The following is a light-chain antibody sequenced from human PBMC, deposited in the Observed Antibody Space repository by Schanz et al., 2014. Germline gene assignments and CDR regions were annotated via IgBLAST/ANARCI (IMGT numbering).Light chain of an antibody. V-gene: IGKV3D-20*01. Sequence: EIVLTQSPATLALSPGERATLSCAVSQTISSAYLAWYQQKPGLAPRLLIYDASTRATGIPDRFRGSGSGTEFTLTISGLEPEDFAVYFCQQYGSTPITFGQGTRLEI. CDR2: DAS. CDR3: QQYGSTPIT. J-gene: IGKJ5*01. CDR1: QTISSAY.